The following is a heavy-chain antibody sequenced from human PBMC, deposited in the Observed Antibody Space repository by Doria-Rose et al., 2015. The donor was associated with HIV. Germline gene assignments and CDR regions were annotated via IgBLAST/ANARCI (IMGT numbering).Heavy chain of an antibody. J-gene: IGHJ4*02. D-gene: IGHD1-26*01. Sequence: QVQLQESGPGLVKPSETLSLTCSVFGGSISHYYWSWIRQPPGKGLEYIGDIFYTGSINYSTSLKSRVSISIDTSKNKFSLRLSSVTAADTAVYYCARVLSGTYDYWGQGTLVPVSS. CDR2: IFYTGSI. CDR1: GGSISHYY. CDR3: ARVLSGTYDY. V-gene: IGHV4-59*01.